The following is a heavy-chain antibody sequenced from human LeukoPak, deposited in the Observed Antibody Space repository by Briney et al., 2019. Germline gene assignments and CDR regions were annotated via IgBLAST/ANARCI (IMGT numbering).Heavy chain of an antibody. D-gene: IGHD3/OR15-3a*01. J-gene: IGHJ4*02. V-gene: IGHV4-38-2*01. Sequence: PSETLSLTCAVSGYSISSGYYWGWIRQPPGKGLEWIGSIYHSGSTYYNPSLKSRVTMSIDTSKNHFSLKLSSVTAADTAVYYCARGRRTFEYWGQGTLVTVSS. CDR2: IYHSGST. CDR1: GYSISSGYY. CDR3: ARGRRTFEY.